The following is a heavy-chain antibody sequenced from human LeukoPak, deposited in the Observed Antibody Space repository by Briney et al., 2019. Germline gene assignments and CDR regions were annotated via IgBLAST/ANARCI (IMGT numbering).Heavy chain of an antibody. V-gene: IGHV3-21*01. Sequence: PGGSLRLSCAASGFTFSSYSMNWVRQAPGKGLEWVSSISSSSSYIYYADSVKGRFTISRDNAKNSLYLQMNSLRAEDTAVYYCARDQRLYGSGSYYRIPDYWGQGTLVTVSS. CDR2: ISSSSSYI. D-gene: IGHD3-10*01. CDR1: GFTFSSYS. CDR3: ARDQRLYGSGSYYRIPDY. J-gene: IGHJ4*02.